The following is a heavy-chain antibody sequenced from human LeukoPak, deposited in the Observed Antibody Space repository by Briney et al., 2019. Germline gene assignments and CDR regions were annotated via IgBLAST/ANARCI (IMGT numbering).Heavy chain of an antibody. V-gene: IGHV4-39*01. CDR3: ARYARSSGWDGDAFDI. CDR2: TYYTGST. CDR1: GGSISRSSYY. J-gene: IGHJ3*02. D-gene: IGHD6-19*01. Sequence: SETLSLTCSVSGGSISRSSYYWGWIRQPPGKGLEWIGITYYTGSTYHNPSLKSRVTISVDTSKNQFSLKLSSVTAADTAVYYCARYARSSGWDGDAFDIWGQGTMVTVSS.